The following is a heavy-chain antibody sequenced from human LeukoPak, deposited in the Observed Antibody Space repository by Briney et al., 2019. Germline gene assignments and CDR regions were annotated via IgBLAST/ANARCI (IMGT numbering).Heavy chain of an antibody. CDR2: TYYRSKWYN. V-gene: IGHV6-1*01. CDR1: GDSVSSNSAA. CDR3: ARDLIAVAGREYYYYMDV. J-gene: IGHJ6*03. D-gene: IGHD6-19*01. Sequence: SQTLSLTCAISGDSVSSNSAAWNWIRQSPSRGLEWLGRTYYRSKWYNDYAVSVKSRITINPDTSKNQFSLQLNSVTPEDTAVYYCARDLIAVAGREYYYYMDVWGKGTTVTISS.